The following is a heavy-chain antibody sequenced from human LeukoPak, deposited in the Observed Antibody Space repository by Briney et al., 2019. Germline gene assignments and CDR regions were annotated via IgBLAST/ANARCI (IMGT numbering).Heavy chain of an antibody. Sequence: ASVKVSCKASGYTFTNYGISWVRQAPGQGLEWMGWISANNGNRNYALKLQDRVSVTTDTSTSTAYMELRSLRSDDTAVYYCARQGYGGHSRGAADYWGQGTLVTVSS. CDR1: GYTFTNYG. CDR3: ARQGYGGHSRGAADY. J-gene: IGHJ4*02. CDR2: ISANNGNR. D-gene: IGHD4-23*01. V-gene: IGHV1-18*01.